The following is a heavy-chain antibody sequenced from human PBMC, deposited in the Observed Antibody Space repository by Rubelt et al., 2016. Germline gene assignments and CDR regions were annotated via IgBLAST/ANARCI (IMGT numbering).Heavy chain of an antibody. CDR2: ISSSSSYI. J-gene: IGHJ4*02. CDR3: TRDCD. Sequence: GKGLEWVSSISSSSSYIYYADSVKGRFTISRDNAKNSLYLQMNSLKTEDTAVYYCTRDCDWGQGTLVTVSS. V-gene: IGHV3-21*03.